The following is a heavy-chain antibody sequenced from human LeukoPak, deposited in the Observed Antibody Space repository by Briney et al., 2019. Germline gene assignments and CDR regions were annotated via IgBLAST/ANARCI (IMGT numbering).Heavy chain of an antibody. CDR2: INNVASHI. Sequence: PGGSLRLSCAASGITFTSSAMSWVRQAPGKGLEWVSSINNVASHIYYAASVRGRFTISRDDAKNSLYLQMNSLRVEDTAVYYCARDKWFGELLPDDYWGQGTLVTVSS. CDR1: GITFTSSA. D-gene: IGHD3-10*01. J-gene: IGHJ4*02. V-gene: IGHV3-21*01. CDR3: ARDKWFGELLPDDY.